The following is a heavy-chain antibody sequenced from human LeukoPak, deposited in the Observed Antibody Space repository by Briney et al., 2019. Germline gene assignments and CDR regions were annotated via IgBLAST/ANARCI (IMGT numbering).Heavy chain of an antibody. CDR3: ASGSIVGVLWG. J-gene: IGHJ4*02. CDR2: IYYSGST. V-gene: IGHV4-59*01. Sequence: PSETLSLTCTVSGGSISSFYWSWIRQPPGKGLEWIGYIYYSGSTNYNPSLKSRVTMSVDTSNNQFSLKLSSVTAADTAVYYCASGSIVGVLWGWGQGTLVTVS. CDR1: GGSISSFY. D-gene: IGHD1-26*01.